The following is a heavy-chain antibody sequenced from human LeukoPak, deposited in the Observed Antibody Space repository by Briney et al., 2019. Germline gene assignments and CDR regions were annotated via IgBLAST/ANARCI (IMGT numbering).Heavy chain of an antibody. V-gene: IGHV4-31*03. CDR2: IYYSGST. J-gene: IGHJ2*01. D-gene: IGHD3-16*01. Sequence: SQTLSLTCTVSGGSISSGGYYWSWIRQHPGKGLEWIGYIYYSGSTYYNPSLKSRVTISVDTSNNQFSLKLSSVTAEDTAIYYCARGFWGGGYFDLWGRGTLVTVSS. CDR3: ARGFWGGGYFDL. CDR1: GGSISSGGYY.